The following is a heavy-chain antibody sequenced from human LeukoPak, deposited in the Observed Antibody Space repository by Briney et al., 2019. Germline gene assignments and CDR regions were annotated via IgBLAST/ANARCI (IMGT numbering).Heavy chain of an antibody. J-gene: IGHJ4*02. Sequence: SETLSLTCTVSGGSISTYYWNWIRQPPGKGLEWIGYIYYSGSTNYNPSLKSRVTISVDTSKNQFSLKLTSVTAADTAMYYCARLVGSSWYHEVLFGRDYWGQGTLVTVSS. CDR2: IYYSGST. D-gene: IGHD6-13*01. CDR3: ARLVGSSWYHEVLFGRDY. CDR1: GGSISTYY. V-gene: IGHV4-59*08.